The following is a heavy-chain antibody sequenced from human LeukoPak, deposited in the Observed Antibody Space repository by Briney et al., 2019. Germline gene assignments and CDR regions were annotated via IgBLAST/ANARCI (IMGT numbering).Heavy chain of an antibody. Sequence: AGGSLRLSCAAPGFTLCSYWMHWVRQAPGKGLGWVSRILSDGRSTSYADSVRGRFTISGDDGKSTMYLQMKSLRDEDAAVYYCARSGWQYYFDYWGQGTLVTVSS. CDR2: ILSDGRST. V-gene: IGHV3-74*01. J-gene: IGHJ4*02. CDR3: ARSGWQYYFDY. CDR1: GFTLCSYW. D-gene: IGHD3-22*01.